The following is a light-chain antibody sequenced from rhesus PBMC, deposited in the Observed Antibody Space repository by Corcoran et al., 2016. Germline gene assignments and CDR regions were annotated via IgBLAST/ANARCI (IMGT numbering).Light chain of an antibody. V-gene: IGKV3-40*03. Sequence: EIVMTQSPATLSLSPGETATLSCRASESVGSYFAWYQQQPGQAPKLFCHSAYFRATGIPDRFSGSGSRTEFTLTIISLEPEEVGVYHCQQYNDLLWTFGQGTKVEIK. CDR1: ESVGSY. CDR2: SAY. CDR3: QQYNDLLWT. J-gene: IGKJ1*01.